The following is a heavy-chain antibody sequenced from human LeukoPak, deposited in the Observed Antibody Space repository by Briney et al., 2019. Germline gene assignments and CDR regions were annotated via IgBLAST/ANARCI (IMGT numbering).Heavy chain of an antibody. V-gene: IGHV3-7*01. CDR3: ATVRYCSSTSCYDLYYYYGMDV. J-gene: IGHJ6*02. CDR2: IKQDGSEK. Sequence: GGSLRLSCAASGFTFSNYWLTWVRQAPGQGLEWVANIKQDGSEKHYVDSVKGRFTISRDNAKNSLYLQMNSLRAEDTAVYYCATVRYCSSTSCYDLYYYYGMDVWGQGTTVTVSS. D-gene: IGHD2-2*01. CDR1: GFTFSNYW.